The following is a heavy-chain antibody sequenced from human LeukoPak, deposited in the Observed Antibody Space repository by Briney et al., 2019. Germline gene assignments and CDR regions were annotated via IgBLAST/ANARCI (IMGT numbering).Heavy chain of an antibody. D-gene: IGHD3-10*01. Sequence: PGGSLRLSCAASGFTVSSNYMSWVRQAPGKGLEWVANIKQDGSEKYYVDSVKGRFTISRDNAKNSLYLQMNSLRVEDTAVYYCARDRSYGSGSLDIDYWGQGTLVTVSS. CDR1: GFTVSSNY. CDR3: ARDRSYGSGSLDIDY. V-gene: IGHV3-7*01. CDR2: IKQDGSEK. J-gene: IGHJ4*02.